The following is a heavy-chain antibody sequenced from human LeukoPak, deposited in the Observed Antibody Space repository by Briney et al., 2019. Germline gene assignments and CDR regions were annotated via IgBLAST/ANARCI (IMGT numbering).Heavy chain of an antibody. Sequence: VASVKVSCKASGYTFTGYYMHWVRQAPGQGLEWMGWINPNSGGTNYAQRFQGRVTMTRDTSISTAYMELRSLRSDDTAVYYCARDLAVAGRDDYWGQGTLVTASS. J-gene: IGHJ4*02. CDR3: ARDLAVAGRDDY. CDR2: INPNSGGT. D-gene: IGHD6-19*01. CDR1: GYTFTGYY. V-gene: IGHV1-2*02.